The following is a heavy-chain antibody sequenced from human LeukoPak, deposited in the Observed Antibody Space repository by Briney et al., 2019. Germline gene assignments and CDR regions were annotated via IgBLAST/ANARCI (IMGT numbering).Heavy chain of an antibody. CDR3: AKDTSAWWYHRAYMNV. V-gene: IGHV3-23*01. D-gene: IGHD2-15*01. J-gene: IGHJ6*03. CDR1: GFTLSDYA. CDR2: ISGSGDKT. Sequence: GGSLRLSCAASGFTLSDYAMSWVRQAPGGGLEWVSAISGSGDKTFHANSVKGRFTTSRDNTKNTLSLQMSRLRVEDSAVYFCAKDTSAWWYHRAYMNVWGTGTTVTVSS.